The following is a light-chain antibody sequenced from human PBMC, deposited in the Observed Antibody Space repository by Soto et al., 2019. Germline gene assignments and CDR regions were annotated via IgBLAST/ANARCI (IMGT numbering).Light chain of an antibody. Sequence: QSVLTQPASVSGSPGQSITISCTGTSSGVGGFNFVSWYQQPPGKAPKLMIYDVSHRPSGVSNRFSGSKSGNTASLTISGLQAEDEGDYYCSSYTTSSTIVFGNGTKVTVL. CDR2: DVS. CDR1: SSGVGGFNF. J-gene: IGLJ1*01. V-gene: IGLV2-14*01. CDR3: SSYTTSSTIV.